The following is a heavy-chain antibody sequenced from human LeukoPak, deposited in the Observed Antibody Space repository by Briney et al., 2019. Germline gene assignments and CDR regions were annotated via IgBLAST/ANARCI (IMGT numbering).Heavy chain of an antibody. CDR1: GDSISSTSYY. CDR2: VYYSGRT. D-gene: IGHD4-23*01. CDR3: ARALSVVTSCFDY. V-gene: IGHV4-39*01. Sequence: ASETLSLTCTVSGDSISSTSYYWGWIRQPPGKGLEWIGSVYYSGRTYYNPSLKSRVIISVDTSKNQFSLKLTSVTAADTAVYYCARALSVVTSCFDYWGQGTLVTVSS. J-gene: IGHJ4*02.